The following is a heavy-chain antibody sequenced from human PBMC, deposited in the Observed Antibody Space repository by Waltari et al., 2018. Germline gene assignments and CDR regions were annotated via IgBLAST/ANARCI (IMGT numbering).Heavy chain of an antibody. V-gene: IGHV3-7*01. CDR3: ARPYASGWYINFDY. D-gene: IGHD6-19*01. J-gene: IGHJ4*02. CDR2: IKQDGSEN. CDR1: GFTFSSYW. Sequence: EVQLVESGGGLVQPGGSLRLSCAASGFTFSSYWMSWVRQAPGKGLGWVANIKQDGSENYNVDSVKGRFTFSRDNAKNSLYLQMNSLRAEDTAVYYCARPYASGWYINFDYWGQGTLVTVSS.